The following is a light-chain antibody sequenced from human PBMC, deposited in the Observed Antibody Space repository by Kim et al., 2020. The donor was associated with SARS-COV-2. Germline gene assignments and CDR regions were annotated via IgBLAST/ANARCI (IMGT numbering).Light chain of an antibody. CDR1: SSDVGGYNY. CDR3: CSYAGSYTWV. V-gene: IGLV2-11*01. CDR2: DVS. J-gene: IGLJ3*02. Sequence: QSSLTHPRSVSGSPGQSVTISCTGTSSDVGGYNYVSWYQQHPGKAPKLMIYDVSKRPSGVPDRFSGSKSGNTASLTISGLQAEDEADYYCCSYAGSYTWVFGGRTQLTVL.